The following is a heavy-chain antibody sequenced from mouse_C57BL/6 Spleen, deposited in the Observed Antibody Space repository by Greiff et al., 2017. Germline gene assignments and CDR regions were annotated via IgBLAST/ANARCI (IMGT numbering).Heavy chain of an antibody. Sequence: QVQLKQSGAELVKPGASVKISCIASGYAFSSYWMNWVKQRPGKGLEWIGQIYPGDGDTNYNGKFKGKATLTADKSSSTAYMQLSSLTSEDSAVYFCARSGDGIPFAYWGQGTLVTVSA. J-gene: IGHJ3*01. CDR3: ARSGDGIPFAY. D-gene: IGHD2-1*01. V-gene: IGHV1-80*01. CDR1: GYAFSSYW. CDR2: IYPGDGDT.